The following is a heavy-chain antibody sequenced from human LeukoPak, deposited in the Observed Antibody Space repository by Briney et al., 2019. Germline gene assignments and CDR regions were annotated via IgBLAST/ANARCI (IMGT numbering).Heavy chain of an antibody. CDR2: FDPEDGET. CDR3: ARDRQQDYYYYYGMDV. V-gene: IGHV1-24*01. D-gene: IGHD6-13*01. Sequence: GASVKVSCKVSGYTLTELSMHWVRQAPGKGLEWMGGFDPEDGETIYAQKFQGRVTMTEDTSTDTAYMELSSLRSEDTAVYYCARDRQQDYYYYYGMDVWGQGTLVTVSS. J-gene: IGHJ6*02. CDR1: GYTLTELS.